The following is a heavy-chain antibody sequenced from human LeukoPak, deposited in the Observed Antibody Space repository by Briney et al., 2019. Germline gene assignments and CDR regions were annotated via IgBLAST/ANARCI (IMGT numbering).Heavy chain of an antibody. D-gene: IGHD3-9*01. J-gene: IGHJ4*02. CDR3: ASDRLRFFDWCY. V-gene: IGHV4-39*01. Sequence: SETLSLTCTVSGGSISSSSYYWGWIRQPPGKGLEWIGSIYYSGSNYYNPSLKSRVTISVDTSKNQFTLKLSSVTAADTAVYYCASDRLRFFDWCYWGQGTLVTVSS. CDR2: IYYSGSN. CDR1: GGSISSSSYY.